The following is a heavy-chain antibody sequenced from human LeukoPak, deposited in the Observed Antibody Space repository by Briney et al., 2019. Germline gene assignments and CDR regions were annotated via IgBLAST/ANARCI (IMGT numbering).Heavy chain of an antibody. CDR2: INQDGSEK. D-gene: IGHD6-19*01. J-gene: IGHJ4*02. CDR3: TRVGGGDGSGWSTTDY. Sequence: GGSLRLSCVASGFTFSSYWMSWVRQAPGKGLEWVANINQDGSEKYDVDSAKGRFTISRDNAKNSLYLQMNSLRVEDTAMYYVTRVGGGDGSGWSTTDYWGQGTLVTISS. V-gene: IGHV3-7*04. CDR1: GFTFSSYW.